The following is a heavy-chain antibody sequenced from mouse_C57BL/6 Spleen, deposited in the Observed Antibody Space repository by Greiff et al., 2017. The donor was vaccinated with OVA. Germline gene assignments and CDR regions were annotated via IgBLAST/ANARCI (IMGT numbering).Heavy chain of an antibody. CDR1: GFSFNTYS. V-gene: IGHV10-1*01. Sequence: VQLKESGGGLVQPKGSLKLSCAASGFSFNTYSMNWVRQAPGKGLEWVARIRSKSDNFAAYYADSVKDRFTISRDDSENMLYLQLNNLKSGDTAMYYCVREELPFAMDYWGQGTSVTVSS. CDR2: IRSKSDNFAA. J-gene: IGHJ4*01. D-gene: IGHD2-1*01. CDR3: VREELPFAMDY.